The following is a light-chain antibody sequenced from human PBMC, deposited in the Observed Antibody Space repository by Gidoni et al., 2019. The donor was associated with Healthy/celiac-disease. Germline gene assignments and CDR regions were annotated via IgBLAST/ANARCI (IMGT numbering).Light chain of an antibody. CDR1: QSISSY. CDR2: ATS. CDR3: QQSYSTSGT. Sequence: DIQMTQSPSSLSASVGDRVTITCRASQSISSYLNWYQPKPGKAPKLLIYATSSLQSGVPSRGSGSGSGRDFTRTISSLQPEDFATYYCQQSYSTSGTFGQGTKVEIK. V-gene: IGKV1-39*01. J-gene: IGKJ1*01.